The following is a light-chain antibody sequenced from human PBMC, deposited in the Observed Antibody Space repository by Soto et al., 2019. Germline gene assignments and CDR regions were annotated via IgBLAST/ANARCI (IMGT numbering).Light chain of an antibody. CDR2: AAS. V-gene: IGKV1-39*01. CDR3: QQSYSALTWT. J-gene: IGKJ1*01. Sequence: DIQMTQSPSSLSASVGDRVTITCRASQSIRSFLNWYQQKPGKAPKLLIYAASSLQGGVPSRLSGSGSGTDFTLTISSLQPEDFATYYCQQSYSALTWTFGQGTKVDIK. CDR1: QSIRSF.